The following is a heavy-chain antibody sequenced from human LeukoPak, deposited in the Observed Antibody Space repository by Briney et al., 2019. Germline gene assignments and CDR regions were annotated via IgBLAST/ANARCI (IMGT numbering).Heavy chain of an antibody. CDR2: TYCRSKWYN. Sequence: SQTLSLTCAISGGSVSSNSAAWNWIRQSPSRGLEWLGRTYCRSKWYNDYAVSVKSRITINPDTSKNQFSPQLNSVTPEDTAVYYCAGRYYDTDAFDIWGQGTMVTVSS. J-gene: IGHJ3*02. V-gene: IGHV6-1*01. D-gene: IGHD3-22*01. CDR1: GGSVSSNSAA. CDR3: AGRYYDTDAFDI.